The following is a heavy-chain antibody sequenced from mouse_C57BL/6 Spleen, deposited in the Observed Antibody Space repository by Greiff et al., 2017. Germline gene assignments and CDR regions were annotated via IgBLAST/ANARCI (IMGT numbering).Heavy chain of an antibody. J-gene: IGHJ2*01. CDR3: ARDDYGSSYGY. CDR2: ISSGSSTI. D-gene: IGHD1-1*01. Sequence: EVKLMESGGGLVTPAGSLKLSCAASGFPFSDYGMHLVRQAPEKGLEWVAYISSGSSTIYYADTVTGRFPISRDNAKNTLFLQMTSLRSEDTAMYYCARDDYGSSYGYWGQGTTLTVSS. CDR1: GFPFSDYG. V-gene: IGHV5-17*01.